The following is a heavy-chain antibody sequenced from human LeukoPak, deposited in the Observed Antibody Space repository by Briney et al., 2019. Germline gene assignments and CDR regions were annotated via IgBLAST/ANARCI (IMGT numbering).Heavy chain of an antibody. Sequence: HAGGSLRLSCAASAFTFSSYAMNWVRQAPGKGLEWVSAISGSGGSTYYADSVKGRFTISRDNSKNTLYLQMNSLRAEDTAVYYCAKGGPDYYYMEVWGKGTTVTVSS. CDR3: AKGGPDYYYMEV. CDR1: AFTFSSYA. V-gene: IGHV3-23*01. J-gene: IGHJ6*03. CDR2: ISGSGGST.